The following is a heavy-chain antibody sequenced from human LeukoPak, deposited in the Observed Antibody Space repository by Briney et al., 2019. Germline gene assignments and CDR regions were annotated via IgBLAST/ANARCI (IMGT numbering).Heavy chain of an antibody. CDR1: GFTFSSYA. CDR3: ARAQLIGLDGDYPGIDY. CDR2: ISGSGGST. V-gene: IGHV3-23*01. J-gene: IGHJ4*02. D-gene: IGHD4-17*01. Sequence: PGGSLRLSCAASGFTFSSYAMSWVRQAPGKGLEWVSAISGSGGSTYYADSVKGRFTISRDNSKNTLFLQMNSLRAQDTAVYYCARAQLIGLDGDYPGIDYWGQGTLVTVSS.